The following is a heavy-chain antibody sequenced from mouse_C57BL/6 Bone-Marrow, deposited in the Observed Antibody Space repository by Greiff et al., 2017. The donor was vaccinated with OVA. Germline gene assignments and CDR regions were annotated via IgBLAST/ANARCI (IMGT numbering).Heavy chain of an antibody. CDR2: INPYNGGT. CDR1: GYTFTDYY. D-gene: IGHD1-1*01. CDR3: ARERYYYGSSSWYFDV. V-gene: IGHV1-19*01. Sequence: VQLQQSGPVLVKPGASVKMSCKASGYTFTDYYMNWVKQSHGKSLEWIGVINPYNGGTSYNQKFKGKATLTVDKSSSTAYMELNSLTSEDSAVYYCARERYYYGSSSWYFDVWGTGTTVTVSS. J-gene: IGHJ1*03.